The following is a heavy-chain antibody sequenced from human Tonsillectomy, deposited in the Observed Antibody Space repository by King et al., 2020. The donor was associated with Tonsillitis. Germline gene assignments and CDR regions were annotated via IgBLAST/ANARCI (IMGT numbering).Heavy chain of an antibody. V-gene: IGHV3-23*04. CDR1: GFTFSNYA. J-gene: IGHJ6*02. D-gene: IGHD1-14*01. CDR3: AKDPFGNHYSAGMDV. CDR2: ISAGGGST. Sequence: VQLVESGGALAQPGGSLRLSCAASGFTFSNYAMSWVRQAPGKGLEWVSSISAGGGSTYFADSVKGRFTISRDNSKNTLYLQINTLRAEDTAVYYCAKDPFGNHYSAGMDVWGQGTTVTVSS.